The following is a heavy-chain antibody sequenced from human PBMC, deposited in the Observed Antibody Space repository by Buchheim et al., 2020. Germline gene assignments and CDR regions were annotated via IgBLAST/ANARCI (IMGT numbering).Heavy chain of an antibody. CDR1: GGSFSGYY. CDR2: VNHSGST. J-gene: IGHJ4*02. V-gene: IGHV4-34*01. CDR3: ARGGEDSYYYAPGSDY. Sequence: QVQLQQWGAGLLKPSETLSLTCAVYGGSFSGYYWSWIRQPPGKGLEWIGEVNHSGSTNYNPSLKSRVTISVDKSKKQISWKLSSVTAADTAVYYCARGGEDSYYYAPGSDYWGQGTL. D-gene: IGHD3-10*01.